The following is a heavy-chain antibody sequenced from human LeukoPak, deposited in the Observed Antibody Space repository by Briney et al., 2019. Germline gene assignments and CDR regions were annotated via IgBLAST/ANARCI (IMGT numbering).Heavy chain of an antibody. D-gene: IGHD3-3*01. CDR3: TSHYDFWSGYEYNWFDP. CDR1: GFTFSNAW. J-gene: IGHJ5*02. Sequence: TGGSLRLSCAASGFTFSNAWMSWVRQAPGKGLEWVGRIKSKTDGGTTDYAAPVKGRFTISRDDSKNTLYLQMNSLKTEDTAVYYCTSHYDFWSGYEYNWFDPWGQGTLVTVSS. V-gene: IGHV3-15*01. CDR2: IKSKTDGGTT.